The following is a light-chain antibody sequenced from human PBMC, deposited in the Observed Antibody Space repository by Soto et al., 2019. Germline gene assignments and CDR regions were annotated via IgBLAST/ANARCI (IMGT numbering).Light chain of an antibody. CDR3: QQWIRWT. Sequence: EIVMTQSPATLSVSPGDRVTLSCRASESIGTNLAWYQQKPGQAPRLLIYGASTRATGIPARFSDSGSETEFTLTISSLQSEDFAIYHCQQWIRWTFGQGTRLELK. J-gene: IGKJ1*01. CDR2: GAS. CDR1: ESIGTN. V-gene: IGKV3-15*01.